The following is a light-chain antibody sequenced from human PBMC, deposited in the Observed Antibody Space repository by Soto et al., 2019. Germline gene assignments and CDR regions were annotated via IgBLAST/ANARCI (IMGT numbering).Light chain of an antibody. V-gene: IGKV3-20*01. CDR1: QSVTSNY. CDR3: QQYGNSPRA. CDR2: GAS. J-gene: IGKJ1*01. Sequence: EIVLTQSPGTLSLSPGERATLSCRASQSVTSNYLAWYQQKPGQTPRLLIYGASSRATDIPDRFSGSGSGTDFTLTSSRLEPEDFAVYYCQQYGNSPRAFGEGTKVEIK.